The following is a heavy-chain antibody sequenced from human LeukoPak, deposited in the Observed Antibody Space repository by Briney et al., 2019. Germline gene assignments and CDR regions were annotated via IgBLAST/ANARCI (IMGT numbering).Heavy chain of an antibody. CDR3: AKEPYSGYPYFDY. V-gene: IGHV3-30*18. D-gene: IGHD5-12*01. J-gene: IGHJ4*02. Sequence: GRSLRLSCAASGFTFSSYGMHWVRQAPGKGLEWVAVISYGGSNKYYADSVKGRFTISRDNSKNTLYLQMNSLRAEDTAVYYCAKEPYSGYPYFDYWGQGTLVTVSS. CDR1: GFTFSSYG. CDR2: ISYGGSNK.